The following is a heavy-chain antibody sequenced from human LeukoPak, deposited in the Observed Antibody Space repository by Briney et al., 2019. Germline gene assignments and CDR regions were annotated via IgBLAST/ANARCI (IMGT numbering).Heavy chain of an antibody. CDR1: GFTFSSYS. J-gene: IGHJ6*02. CDR2: ISSSSSYI. V-gene: IGHV3-21*01. D-gene: IGHD3-10*01. CDR3: ARVTMVRHPRGYGMDV. Sequence: GGSLRLSCAASGFTFSSYSMSWVRQAPGKGLEWVSSISSSSSYIYYADSVKGRFTISRDNAKNSLYLQMDSLRAEDTAVYYCARVTMVRHPRGYGMDVWGQGTTVTVSS.